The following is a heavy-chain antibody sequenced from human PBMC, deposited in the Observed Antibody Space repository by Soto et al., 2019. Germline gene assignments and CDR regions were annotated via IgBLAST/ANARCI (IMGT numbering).Heavy chain of an antibody. J-gene: IGHJ6*02. CDR1: GFTFSSYG. Sequence: GGSLRLSCAASGFTFSSYGMHWVRQAPGKGLEWVAVIWYDGSNKYYADSVKGRFTISRDNSKNTLYLQMNSLRAEDTAVYYCARDGDSGYDSHGMDVWGQGTTVTVSS. CDR3: ARDGDSGYDSHGMDV. V-gene: IGHV3-33*01. D-gene: IGHD5-12*01. CDR2: IWYDGSNK.